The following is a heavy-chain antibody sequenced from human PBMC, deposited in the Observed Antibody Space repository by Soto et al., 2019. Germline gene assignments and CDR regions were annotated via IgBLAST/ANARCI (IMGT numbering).Heavy chain of an antibody. CDR3: RTQWLD. J-gene: IGHJ4*02. CDR1: GFIFSNAC. CDR2: IKKKADGGTT. V-gene: IGHV3-15*01. D-gene: IGHD6-19*01. Sequence: GGSLRLSXAASGFIFSNACMSWVRQAPGKGLEWVGLIKKKADGGTTDYAAPLKGRFTISRDDSKDTLYLQRSSLRTEDTAVYFCRTQWLDWGQGTLVSV.